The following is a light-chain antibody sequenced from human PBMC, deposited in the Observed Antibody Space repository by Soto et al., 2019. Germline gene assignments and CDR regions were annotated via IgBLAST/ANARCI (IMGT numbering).Light chain of an antibody. J-gene: IGKJ1*01. CDR3: HQYYSLAT. V-gene: IGKV1-8*01. CDR1: QGISSY. CDR2: AAS. Sequence: AIRMTQSPSSFSASTGDRVTITCRASQGISSYLAWYQQKPGKAPKLLIYAASTLQSGVPSRFSGSGSGTDFTLTISCLQSEDFATYYCHQYYSLATFGQGTKVEIK.